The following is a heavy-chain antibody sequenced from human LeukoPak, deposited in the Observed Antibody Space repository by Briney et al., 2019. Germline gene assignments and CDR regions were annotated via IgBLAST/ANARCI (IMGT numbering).Heavy chain of an antibody. J-gene: IGHJ5*02. D-gene: IGHD2-15*01. V-gene: IGHV1-2*02. CDR3: ALTGPGSSSHYIWFDP. CDR1: GYTFTGYY. CDR2: INPNSGGT. Sequence: ASVKVSCKASGYTFTGYYMHWMRQAPGQGVEWMGWINPNSGGTNYAQKFQGRVTMTRDTSISTAYMELSRLRSDDTAVYYCALTGPGSSSHYIWFDPWGQGTLVTVSS.